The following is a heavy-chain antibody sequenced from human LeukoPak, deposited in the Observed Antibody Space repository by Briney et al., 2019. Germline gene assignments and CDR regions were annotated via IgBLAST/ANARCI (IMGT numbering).Heavy chain of an antibody. V-gene: IGHV3-21*04. D-gene: IGHD3-10*01. Sequence: GGSLRLSCAASGFTFSNSAMNWVRQAPGKGLEWVSSINDVGSHIYYADSVRGRFTISRDNAKTSVYLQMNNLRPEDTAVYYCAREIGIPMVRGPYYFDYWGQGTLVTVSS. CDR2: INDVGSHI. J-gene: IGHJ4*02. CDR1: GFTFSNSA. CDR3: AREIGIPMVRGPYYFDY.